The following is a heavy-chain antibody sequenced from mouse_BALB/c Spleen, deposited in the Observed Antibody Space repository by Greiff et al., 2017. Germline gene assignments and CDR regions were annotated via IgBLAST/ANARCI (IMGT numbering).Heavy chain of an antibody. CDR1: GFTFSSYA. CDR3: ARRAYYGYAMDY. Sequence: EVKVEESGGGLVKPGGSLKLSCAASGFTFSSYAMSWVRQTPEKRLEWVASISSGGSTYYPDSVKGRFTISRDNARNILYLQMSSLRSEDTAMYYCARRAYYGYAMDYWGQGTSVTVSS. V-gene: IGHV5-6-5*01. D-gene: IGHD2-10*01. J-gene: IGHJ4*01. CDR2: ISSGGST.